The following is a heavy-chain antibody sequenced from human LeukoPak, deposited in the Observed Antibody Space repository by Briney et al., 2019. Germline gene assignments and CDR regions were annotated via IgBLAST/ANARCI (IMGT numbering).Heavy chain of an antibody. Sequence: SETLSLTCAVSGVSFDDYYWSWVRQTPGKGLEWIGEINHSGYTNDSPSLKSRVTLSIDTSRKQSSLNLRSVTVADTGIYYCTRMTAGHDYWGQGTLVTVSS. D-gene: IGHD2-21*02. CDR3: TRMTAGHDY. CDR2: INHSGYT. CDR1: GVSFDDYY. J-gene: IGHJ4*02. V-gene: IGHV4-34*01.